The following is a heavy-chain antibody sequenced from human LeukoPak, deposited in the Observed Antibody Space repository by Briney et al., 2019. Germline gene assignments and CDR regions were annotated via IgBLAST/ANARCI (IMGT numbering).Heavy chain of an antibody. J-gene: IGHJ4*02. V-gene: IGHV4-30-4*01. Sequence: PQALSLTCTVSGVSISSGDYYWGWLRQPPGKGLEWIVYIYYSGSTYYNPSLKSRITISVDTSKNQFSLKLSSVTAADTAVYYCARRTENWNYFDYWGQGTLVTVSS. CDR1: GVSISSGDYY. CDR2: IYYSGST. CDR3: ARRTENWNYFDY. D-gene: IGHD1-1*01.